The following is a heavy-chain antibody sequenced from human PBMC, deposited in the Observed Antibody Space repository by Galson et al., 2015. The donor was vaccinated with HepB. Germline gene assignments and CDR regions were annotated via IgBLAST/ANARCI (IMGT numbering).Heavy chain of an antibody. J-gene: IGHJ6*03. V-gene: IGHV1-3*01. CDR3: ARGDYDFWSGYYYYYYMDV. CDR2: INAGNGNT. D-gene: IGHD3-3*01. CDR1: GYTFTSYA. Sequence: SVKVSCKASGYTFTSYAMHWVRQAPGQRLEWMGWINAGNGNTKYSQKFQGRVTITRDTSASTAYMELSSPRSEDTAVYYCARGDYDFWSGYYYYYYMDVWGKGTTVTVSS.